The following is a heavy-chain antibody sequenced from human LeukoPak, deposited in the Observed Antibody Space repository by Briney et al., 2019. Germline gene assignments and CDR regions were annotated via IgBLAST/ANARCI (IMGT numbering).Heavy chain of an antibody. V-gene: IGHV3-30*02. CDR3: AAYCSSTSCYDYFDY. D-gene: IGHD2-2*01. CDR1: GFTFSSYG. J-gene: IGHJ4*02. CDR2: IRYDGSNK. Sequence: GGSLRLSCAASGFTFSSYGMHWVRQAPGKGLEWVAFIRYDGSNKYYADSVKGRFTISRDNSKNTLYLQMNSLRAEDTAVYYCAAYCSSTSCYDYFDYWGQGTLVTVSS.